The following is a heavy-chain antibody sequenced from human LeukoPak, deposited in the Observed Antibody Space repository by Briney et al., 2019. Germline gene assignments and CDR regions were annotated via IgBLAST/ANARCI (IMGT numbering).Heavy chain of an antibody. Sequence: GGSLRLSCAASGFTFSSYAMHWVRQAPGKGLEWVAVISYDGSNKCYADSVKGRFTISRDNSKNTLYLQMNSLRAEDTAVYYCARADYGSDYWGQGTLVTVSS. CDR2: ISYDGSNK. D-gene: IGHD4-17*01. CDR3: ARADYGSDY. J-gene: IGHJ4*02. V-gene: IGHV3-30-3*01. CDR1: GFTFSSYA.